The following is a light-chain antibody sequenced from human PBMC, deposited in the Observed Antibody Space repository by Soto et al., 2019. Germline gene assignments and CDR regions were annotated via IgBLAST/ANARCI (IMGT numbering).Light chain of an antibody. CDR3: QQYNSYSRT. V-gene: IGKV1-5*03. CDR1: QSISSW. Sequence: DIQMTQSPSTLSASVGDRVTITCLASQSISSWLSWYQQKPGKAPKLLIYKASSLESGVPSRFSGRGSGTEFTLTISSLQPDDLATYYCQQYNSYSRTFGQGTQVEIK. CDR2: KAS. J-gene: IGKJ1*01.